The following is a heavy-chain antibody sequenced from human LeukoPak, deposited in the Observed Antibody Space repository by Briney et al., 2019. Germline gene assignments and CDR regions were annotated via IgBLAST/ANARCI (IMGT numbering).Heavy chain of an antibody. CDR2: FDHEDGDT. D-gene: IGHD6-13*01. CDR3: ATVMGGFASSWYGYFQH. CDR1: GYTLTELS. J-gene: IGHJ1*01. Sequence: ASVKVSWKGSGYTLTELSMHWVRQAPGKGLEGRGGFDHEDGDTIYAQKFQGRVTMTEDTSTDKAYMELSSMSSEDTAVYYCATVMGGFASSWYGYFQHWGQGTLVTVSS. V-gene: IGHV1-24*01.